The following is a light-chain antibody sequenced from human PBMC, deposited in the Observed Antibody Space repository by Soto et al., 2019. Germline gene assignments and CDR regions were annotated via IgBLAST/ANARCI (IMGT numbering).Light chain of an antibody. V-gene: IGKV3-20*01. CDR1: QSVSSNY. CDR3: QQYANSPPT. Sequence: ESVLMQSPGTLSLSPEERATLSCRASQSVSSNYLAWYQQKPGQAPRLLIYGASTRATGIPDRFSGSGSGTDFTLTISRLEPEDVGVYYCQQYANSPPTFGQGSKVDIK. CDR2: GAS. J-gene: IGKJ1*01.